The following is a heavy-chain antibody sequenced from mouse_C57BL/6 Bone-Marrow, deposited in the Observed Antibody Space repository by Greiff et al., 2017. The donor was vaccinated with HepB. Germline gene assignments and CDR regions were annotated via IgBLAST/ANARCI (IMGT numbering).Heavy chain of an antibody. CDR1: GFTFSDFY. J-gene: IGHJ3*01. D-gene: IGHD1-1*01. CDR3: ARDAPHYYGSSPFAY. Sequence: EVQRVESGGGLVQSGRSLRLSCATSGFTFSDFYMEWVRQAPGKGLEWIAASRNKANDYTTEYSASVKGRFIVSRDTSQSILYLQMNALRAEDTAIYYCARDAPHYYGSSPFAYWGQGTLVTVSA. CDR2: SRNKANDYTT. V-gene: IGHV7-1*01.